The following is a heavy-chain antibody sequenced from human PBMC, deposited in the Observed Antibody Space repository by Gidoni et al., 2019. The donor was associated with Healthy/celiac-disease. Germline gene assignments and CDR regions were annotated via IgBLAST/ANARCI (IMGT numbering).Heavy chain of an antibody. Sequence: EVQLVEFGGGLVQPGGSLRLSCASFGFSFSTYWMHWVRQAPGKGLVRVSRINSDGSSTSYADSVKGRFTISRDNAKNTLYLQMNSLRAEDTAVYYCARASDSMDTAMVTFDYWGQGTLVTVSS. D-gene: IGHD5-18*01. CDR2: INSDGSST. CDR3: ARASDSMDTAMVTFDY. CDR1: GFSFSTYW. V-gene: IGHV3-74*01. J-gene: IGHJ4*02.